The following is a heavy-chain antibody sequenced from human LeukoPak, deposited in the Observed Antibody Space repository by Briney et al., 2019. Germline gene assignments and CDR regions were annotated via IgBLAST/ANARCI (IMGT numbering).Heavy chain of an antibody. Sequence: PGGSLRLSCAASGFTFSSYSMNWVRQAPGKGLEWVSSISSSSSYIYYADSVKGRFTISRDNAKNSLYLQINSLRAEDTAVYYCARDSGREVLLWFGELTHYYYGMDVWGKGTTVTVSS. D-gene: IGHD3-10*01. CDR2: ISSSSSYI. CDR3: ARDSGREVLLWFGELTHYYYGMDV. CDR1: GFTFSSYS. V-gene: IGHV3-21*01. J-gene: IGHJ6*04.